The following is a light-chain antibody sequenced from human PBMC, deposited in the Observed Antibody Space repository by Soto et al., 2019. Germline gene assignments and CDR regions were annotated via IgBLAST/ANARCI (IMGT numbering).Light chain of an antibody. CDR3: QTVNTYPPN. CDR1: QDISSH. V-gene: IGKV1-9*01. J-gene: IGKJ4*01. CDR2: AAS. Sequence: DIQLTQSPSFLSASVGDRVTITCRASQDISSHLAWYQQKPGNAPKLLIYAASTFESGVPSGFGVSGSWTEFNLTITSPQAENFATAYCQTVNTYPPNFRGGTKVDIK.